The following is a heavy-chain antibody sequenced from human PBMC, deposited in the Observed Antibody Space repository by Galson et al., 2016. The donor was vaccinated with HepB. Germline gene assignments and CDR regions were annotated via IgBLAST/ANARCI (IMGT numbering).Heavy chain of an antibody. D-gene: IGHD2-15*01. CDR1: GFTFGDHHY. Sequence: SLRLSCAASGFTFGDHHYVDWVRQAPGKGLEWVGRSRDRAASYRTEFAASVKGRFTISRDDSKNSLYLQMNSLKTGDTAVYYCARLQFDCSVFYPFDCWGQGTLVTVSS. CDR2: SRDRAASYRT. V-gene: IGHV3-72*01. J-gene: IGHJ4*02. CDR3: ARLQFDCSVFYPFDC.